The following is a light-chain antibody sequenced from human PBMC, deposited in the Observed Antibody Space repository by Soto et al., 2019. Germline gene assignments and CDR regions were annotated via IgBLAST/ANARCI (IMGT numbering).Light chain of an antibody. CDR2: SAS. CDR3: QQSYSTLST. CDR1: QRIXSY. V-gene: IGKV1-39*01. J-gene: IGKJ5*01. Sequence: DIQLTQSTSWLCESVGEGVTIPCRARQRIXSYLNWDQGKPGKAPKLLXDSASSLQRGVPSRLSGSGSGTDFTLTISSLQPEDFATYYFQQSYSTLSTFGQGTRLEIK.